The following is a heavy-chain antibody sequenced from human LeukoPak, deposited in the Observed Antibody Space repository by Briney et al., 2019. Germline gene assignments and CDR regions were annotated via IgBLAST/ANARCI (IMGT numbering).Heavy chain of an antibody. J-gene: IGHJ6*02. V-gene: IGHV1-8*02. Sequence: VASVKVSCKASGYTFTGYYMHWVRQAPGQGLEWMGWMNPNSGNTGYAQKFQGRVTMTRNTSISTAYMELSSLRSEDTAVYYCARTKHLYYYYGMDVWGQGTTVTVSS. CDR1: GYTFTGYY. CDR3: ARTKHLYYYYGMDV. CDR2: MNPNSGNT.